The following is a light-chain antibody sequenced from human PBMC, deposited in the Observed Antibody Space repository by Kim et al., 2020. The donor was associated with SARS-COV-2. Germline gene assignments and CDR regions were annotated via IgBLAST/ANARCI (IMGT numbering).Light chain of an antibody. CDR3: QSYDSSLGGSV. CDR2: TNI. CDR1: TSNIGAGYD. V-gene: IGLV1-40*01. Sequence: QSALTQPPSVSGAPGQRVTISCTGSTSNIGAGYDVHWYQQLPGAAPNLFIYTNINRPSGVPDRFFGSKSGTSASLAITGLQAADEADYYCQSYDSSLGGSVFGGGTKVTVL. J-gene: IGLJ2*01.